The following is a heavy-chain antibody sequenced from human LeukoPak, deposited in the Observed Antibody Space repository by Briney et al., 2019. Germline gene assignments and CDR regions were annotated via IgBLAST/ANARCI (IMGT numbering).Heavy chain of an antibody. CDR2: ISSSSSTI. V-gene: IGHV3-48*02. J-gene: IGHJ4*02. CDR1: GFTFSTYS. CDR3: ARSSGSYYNHDY. Sequence: GRSLRLSCAASGFTFSTYSMNWVRQAPGKGLEWVSYISSSSSTIFYADSVKGRFTVSRDNAKNSLYLQMSTLRDGDTAVYYCARSSGSYYNHDYWGQGTLVTVSS. D-gene: IGHD3-10*01.